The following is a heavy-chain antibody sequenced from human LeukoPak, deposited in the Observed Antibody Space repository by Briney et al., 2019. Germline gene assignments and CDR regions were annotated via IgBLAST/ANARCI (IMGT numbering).Heavy chain of an antibody. CDR3: ARGIRYYDILTGYYPPGFAYYFDY. CDR2: VYTSGST. D-gene: IGHD3-9*01. Sequence: SQTLSLTCTVSGGSISSGSYYWSWIRQPAGKGLEWIGRVYTSGSTDYNPSLKSRVTISLDTSKNQFSLKLSSVTAADTAVYYCARGIRYYDILTGYYPPGFAYYFDYWGQGTLVTVSS. J-gene: IGHJ4*02. CDR1: GGSISSGSYY. V-gene: IGHV4-61*02.